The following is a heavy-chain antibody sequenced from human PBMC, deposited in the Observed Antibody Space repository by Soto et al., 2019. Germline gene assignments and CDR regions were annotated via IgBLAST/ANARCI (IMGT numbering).Heavy chain of an antibody. J-gene: IGHJ4*02. D-gene: IGHD2-15*01. CDR1: GFTVSSNY. Sequence: GGSLRLSCAASGFTVSSNYMSWVRQAPGKGLEWVSVIYSGGSTYYADSVKGRFTISRDNSKNTLYLQMNSLRAEDTAVYYCAVTCSGGSCYVDYWGQGTLVTVSS. CDR3: AVTCSGGSCYVDY. V-gene: IGHV3-66*01. CDR2: IYSGGST.